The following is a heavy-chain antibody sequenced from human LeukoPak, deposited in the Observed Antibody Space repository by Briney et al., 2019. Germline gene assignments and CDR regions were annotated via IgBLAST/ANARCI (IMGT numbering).Heavy chain of an antibody. D-gene: IGHD3-10*01. CDR1: GGSFRGYY. Sequence: SETLSRTCAVYGGSFRGYYWHWIRQSPGKGLEWIGEINHSGSTNYNPSLKSRVTISVDTSKNQFSLKLSSVTAADTAVYYCAQTPNTFFRGGYYFDSWGQGTLVTVSS. CDR3: AQTPNTFFRGGYYFDS. V-gene: IGHV4-34*01. CDR2: INHSGST. J-gene: IGHJ4*02.